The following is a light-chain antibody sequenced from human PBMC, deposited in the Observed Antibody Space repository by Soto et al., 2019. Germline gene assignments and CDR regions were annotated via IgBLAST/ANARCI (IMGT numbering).Light chain of an antibody. CDR1: QDIRND. CDR2: LAS. J-gene: IGKJ1*01. CDR3: LQHYNYPRT. Sequence: DLQMTQSLSSLSASVGDRVTITCRASQDIRNDLGWYQQKPGKAPERLIYLASTLESGVPSRFSGSGSGTDFTLPISSLQPEDFATYYCLQHYNYPRTFGEGTKVEIK. V-gene: IGKV1-17*01.